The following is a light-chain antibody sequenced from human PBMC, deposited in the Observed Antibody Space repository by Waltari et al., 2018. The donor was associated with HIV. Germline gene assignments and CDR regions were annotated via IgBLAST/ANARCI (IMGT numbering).Light chain of an antibody. J-gene: IGKJ5*01. Sequence: DTVLTQSPDSLTVSLGERATINCKASQSVLSTTRNVNYLAWYQQKPGHPPKLLISWASGRRSGVPDRFSGGGSGTDFTLTISSLQAEDVAVYYCQQYYTTPITFGQGTRLEIK. CDR2: WAS. CDR1: QSVLSTTRNVNY. V-gene: IGKV4-1*01. CDR3: QQYYTTPIT.